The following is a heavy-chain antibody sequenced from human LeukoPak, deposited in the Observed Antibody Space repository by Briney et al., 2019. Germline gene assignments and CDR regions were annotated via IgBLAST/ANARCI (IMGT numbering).Heavy chain of an antibody. CDR3: ASGPLVQDYGDYVFLPHDFNY. D-gene: IGHD4-17*01. CDR1: GFTFSSYA. Sequence: GRSLRLSCAASGFTFSSYAMHWVRQAPGKGLEWVAVISYDGSNKYYADSVKGRFTISRDNSKNTLYLQMNSLRAEDTAVYYCASGPLVQDYGDYVFLPHDFNYWGQGTLVTVSS. CDR2: ISYDGSNK. V-gene: IGHV3-30-3*01. J-gene: IGHJ4*02.